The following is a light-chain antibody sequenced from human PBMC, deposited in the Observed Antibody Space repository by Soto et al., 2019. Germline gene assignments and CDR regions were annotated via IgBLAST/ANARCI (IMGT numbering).Light chain of an antibody. CDR1: QSVSSY. Sequence: EILMTQSPATLSVSPGERATLSCRASQSVSSYLAWYQQTPGQPPRLLIYGASTRATGIPARFSGSGSGTEFTLTISGLQSEDFAVYYCQQYNNWPRTFGQGTKVEIK. CDR3: QQYNNWPRT. CDR2: GAS. J-gene: IGKJ1*01. V-gene: IGKV3-15*01.